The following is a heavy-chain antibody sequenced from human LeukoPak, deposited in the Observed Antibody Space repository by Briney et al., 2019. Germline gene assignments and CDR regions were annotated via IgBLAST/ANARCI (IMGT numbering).Heavy chain of an antibody. J-gene: IGHJ2*01. Sequence: GGSLRLSCTASQPIFSTYTMHWVRQAPGKGLEWVATISYDGDSSFYADSVKGRFTISRDISKNTVYLQMNSLRAEDTAVYYCARDLALETTVVTSLGWYFDLWGRGTLVTVSS. CDR1: QPIFSTYT. D-gene: IGHD4-23*01. CDR2: ISYDGDSS. V-gene: IGHV3-30-3*01. CDR3: ARDLALETTVVTSLGWYFDL.